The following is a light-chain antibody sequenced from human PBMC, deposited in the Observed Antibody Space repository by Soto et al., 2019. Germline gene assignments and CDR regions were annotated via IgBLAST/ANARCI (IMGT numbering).Light chain of an antibody. V-gene: IGLV2-14*01. J-gene: IGLJ2*01. CDR1: SSDVGGYNY. Sequence: QSALTQPASVSGSPGQSITISCTGTSSDVGGYNYVSWYQQHPGKAPKLMIYDVSNRPSGVSNRFSGCKSGNTASLTISGLQAEDEADYYCSSYTSSSTLDVVFGGGTKLTVL. CDR3: SSYTSSSTLDVV. CDR2: DVS.